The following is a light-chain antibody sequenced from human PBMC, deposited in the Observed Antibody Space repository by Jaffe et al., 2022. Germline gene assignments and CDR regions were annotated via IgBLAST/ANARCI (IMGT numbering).Light chain of an antibody. Sequence: DIQMTQSPSSLSASVGDTVTITCRASQSISSYLNWYQQKPGRAPKLLIYAASSLQSGVPSRFSGSGSGTDFTLTISSLQPEDFATYYCQQSYSTPHMYTFGQGTKLEIK. V-gene: IGKV1-39*01. CDR1: QSISSY. J-gene: IGKJ2*01. CDR2: AAS. CDR3: QQSYSTPHMYT.